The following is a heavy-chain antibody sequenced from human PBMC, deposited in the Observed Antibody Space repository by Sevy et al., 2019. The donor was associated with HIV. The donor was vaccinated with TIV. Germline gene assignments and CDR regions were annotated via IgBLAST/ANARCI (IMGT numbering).Heavy chain of an antibody. CDR1: GFTFNTYA. V-gene: IGHV3-23*01. J-gene: IGHJ4*02. D-gene: IGHD3-3*01. CDR3: VKGKSVTTFGVSIMPFDF. CDR2: IGSSVGNT. Sequence: GGSLRLSCAASGFTFNTYAMSWLRQARGKGPEWVVTIGSSVGNTDYAASVKGRFTISRDNSKSALYLEMNRLRVEDTAVYYCVKGKSVTTFGVSIMPFDFWGQGTLVTVSS.